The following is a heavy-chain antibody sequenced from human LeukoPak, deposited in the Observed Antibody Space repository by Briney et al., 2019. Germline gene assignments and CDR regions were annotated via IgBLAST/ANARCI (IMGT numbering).Heavy chain of an antibody. D-gene: IGHD2-21*02. J-gene: IGHJ3*02. CDR2: IYYSGST. CDR3: ATSLCGGDCSDAFDI. V-gene: IGHV4-59*08. Sequence: SETLSLTCTVSGGSISSYYWGWIRQPPGKGLEWIGYIYYSGSTNYNPSLKSRVTISVDTSKNQFSLKLSSVTAADTAVYYCATSLCGGDCSDAFDIWGQGTMVTVSS. CDR1: GGSISSYY.